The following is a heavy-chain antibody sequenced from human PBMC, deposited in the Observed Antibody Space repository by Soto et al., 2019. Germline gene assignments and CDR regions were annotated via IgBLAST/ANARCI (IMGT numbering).Heavy chain of an antibody. D-gene: IGHD1-26*01. CDR1: GYSFTIYC. CDR3: ARHTGEWELPLDY. CDR2: IYPGDSDT. Sequence: GESLKISCDGSGYSFTIYCIGLVLQMPGKGLEWMGIIYPGDSDTRYSPSFQGQVTISADKSISTAYLQWSSLKASDTAMYYCARHTGEWELPLDYWGQGTLVTVSS. J-gene: IGHJ4*02. V-gene: IGHV5-51*01.